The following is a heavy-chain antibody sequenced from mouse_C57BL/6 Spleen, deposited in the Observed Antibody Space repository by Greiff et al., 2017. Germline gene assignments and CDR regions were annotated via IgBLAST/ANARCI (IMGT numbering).Heavy chain of an antibody. CDR3: AFYDYYAMDY. V-gene: IGHV1-64*01. D-gene: IGHD2-3*01. CDR1: GYTFTSYW. CDR2: IHPNSGST. J-gene: IGHJ4*01. Sequence: QVHVKQPGAELVKPGASVKLSCKASGYTFTSYWMHWVKQRPGQGLEWIGMIHPNSGSTNYNEKFKSKATLTVDKSSSTAYMQLSSLTSEDSAVYYCAFYDYYAMDYWGQGTSVTVSS.